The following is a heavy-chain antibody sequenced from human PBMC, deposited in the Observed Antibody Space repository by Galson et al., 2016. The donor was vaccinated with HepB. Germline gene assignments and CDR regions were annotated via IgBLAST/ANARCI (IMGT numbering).Heavy chain of an antibody. Sequence: SLRLSCAASGFTFSNYRMNWVRQAPGKGLEWVSSITSSSSYIYYADSVKGRFTISRDDAKNSLYLQMNSLRAEDTAVYYCARDPAARRRSPGWFDPWGQGTLVTVST. D-gene: IGHD6-6*01. CDR3: ARDPAARRRSPGWFDP. CDR1: GFTFSNYR. V-gene: IGHV3-21*06. J-gene: IGHJ5*02. CDR2: ITSSSSYI.